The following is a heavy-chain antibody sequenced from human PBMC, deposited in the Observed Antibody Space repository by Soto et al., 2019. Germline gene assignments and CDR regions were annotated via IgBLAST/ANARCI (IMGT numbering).Heavy chain of an antibody. CDR2: ISWNSGSI. CDR1: GFTFDDYA. Sequence: PGGSLRLSCAASGFTFDDYAMHWVRQAPGKGLEWVSGISWNSGSIGYADSVKGRFTISRDNAKNSLYLQMNSLRAEDTALYYCAKDRDYYDILTGLDYWGQGTLVTVSS. CDR3: AKDRDYYDILTGLDY. V-gene: IGHV3-9*01. J-gene: IGHJ4*02. D-gene: IGHD3-9*01.